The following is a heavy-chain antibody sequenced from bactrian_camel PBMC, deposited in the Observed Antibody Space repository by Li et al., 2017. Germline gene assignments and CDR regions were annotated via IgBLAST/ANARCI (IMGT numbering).Heavy chain of an antibody. CDR3: AASASHAIWLLGPSEYEY. Sequence: HVQLVESGGGSVQAGGSLRLSCTASGDAYCMGWFRQAPGEEGEGVAVIDSDGTTYYAESVKGRFTISRDNANNILYLLMNGLKPEDTAMYYCAASASHAIWLLGPSEYEYWGQGTQVTVS. CDR1: GDAYC. D-gene: IGHD1*01. J-gene: IGHJ4*01. CDR2: IDSDGTT. V-gene: IGHV3S57*01.